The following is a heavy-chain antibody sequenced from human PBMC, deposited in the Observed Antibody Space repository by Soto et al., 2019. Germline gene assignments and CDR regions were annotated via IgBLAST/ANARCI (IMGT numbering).Heavy chain of an antibody. J-gene: IGHJ4*02. CDR3: AADYGDYNSDFDY. Sequence: PSETLSLTCTVSGGSISSSSYYWGWIRQPPGKGLEWIGSIYYSGSTYYNPSLKSRVTISVDTSKNQFSLKLSSVTAADTAVYYCAADYGDYNSDFDYWGQGTLVTVSS. CDR1: GGSISSSSYY. D-gene: IGHD4-17*01. V-gene: IGHV4-39*01. CDR2: IYYSGST.